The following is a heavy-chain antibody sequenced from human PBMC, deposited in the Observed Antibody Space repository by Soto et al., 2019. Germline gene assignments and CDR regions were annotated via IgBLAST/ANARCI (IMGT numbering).Heavy chain of an antibody. CDR3: AKEKVIVISSAWFDY. CDR2: ISYDGSNK. D-gene: IGHD1-26*01. CDR1: GFTFRSHG. J-gene: IGHJ4*02. V-gene: IGHV3-30*18. Sequence: GGSLRLSCEASGFTFRSHGMHWVRQAPGRGLEWVAVISYDGSNKYYADSVKGRFTISRDNSKNTLYLQMNSLRAEDTAVYYCAKEKVIVISSAWFDYWGQGTLVTVSS.